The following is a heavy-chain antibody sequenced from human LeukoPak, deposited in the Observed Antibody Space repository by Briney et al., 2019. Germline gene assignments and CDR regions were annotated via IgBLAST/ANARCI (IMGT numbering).Heavy chain of an antibody. D-gene: IGHD3-22*01. Sequence: PSQTLSLTCTVSGGSISSGDYYWSWIRQPPGKGLEWIAYMYYSGSTYYNPSLKSRVTMSADTSKNQLSLKLSSVTAADTAVYYCARPYYFDSRIDPWGQGILVTVSS. CDR2: MYYSGST. V-gene: IGHV4-30-4*01. J-gene: IGHJ5*02. CDR3: ARPYYFDSRIDP. CDR1: GGSISSGDYY.